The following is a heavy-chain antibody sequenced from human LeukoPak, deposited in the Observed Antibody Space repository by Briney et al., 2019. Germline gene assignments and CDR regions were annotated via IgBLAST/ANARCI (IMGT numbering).Heavy chain of an antibody. Sequence: SQTLSLTCTVSGGSISSGSYYWSWIRQPAGKGLEWIGRIYTSGSTNYNPSLKSRVTISVDTSKNQFSLKLSSVTAADTAVYYCAREKLGSSGFTMVRGAYARNSNWFDPWGQGTLVTVSS. CDR1: GGSISSGSYY. J-gene: IGHJ5*02. CDR2: IYTSGST. V-gene: IGHV4-61*02. D-gene: IGHD3-10*01. CDR3: AREKLGSSGFTMVRGAYARNSNWFDP.